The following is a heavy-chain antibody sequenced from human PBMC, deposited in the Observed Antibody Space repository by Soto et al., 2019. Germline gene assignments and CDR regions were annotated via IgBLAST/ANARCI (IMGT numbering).Heavy chain of an antibody. D-gene: IGHD6-19*01. CDR3: ARGGGSGWYAGLGY. CDR2: INPGSVNT. V-gene: IGHV1-3*01. J-gene: IGHJ4*02. CDR1: GYTFIDHA. Sequence: QVHLVQSGSEVKKPGASVKVSCKASGYTFIDHAIHWVRQAPGQGLEWMGWINPGSVNTKFSQRFQGRVTITRDTSASTVHMELSGLTSEDTDVYYCARGGGSGWYAGLGYWGQGTLVTVSS.